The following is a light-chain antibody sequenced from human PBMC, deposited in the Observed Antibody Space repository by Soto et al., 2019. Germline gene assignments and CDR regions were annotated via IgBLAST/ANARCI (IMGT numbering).Light chain of an antibody. J-gene: IGLJ3*02. V-gene: IGLV1-47*01. CDR3: AAWDDSLSALV. CDR2: RND. Sequence: QRVLTQPPSASGTPGQRVTISCSGSSSNIESNYVYWYQQLPGSAPKLLIYRNDQRPSGVPDRFSGSKSGTSASLAISGLRSEDEADYYCAAWDDSLSALVFGGGTKLTVL. CDR1: SSNIESNY.